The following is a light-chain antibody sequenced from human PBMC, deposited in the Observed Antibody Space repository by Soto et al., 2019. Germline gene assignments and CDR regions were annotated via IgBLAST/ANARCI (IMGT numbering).Light chain of an antibody. J-gene: IGLJ3*02. CDR3: SSYTSSSTLV. V-gene: IGLV2-14*01. Sequence: QSALTQPASVSGSPGQSITISCTGTSSDVGAYNYASWYRQHPGKAPKLMIYEVTNRPSGVSNRFSGSKSGSTASLTISGLQAEDEADYYCSSYTSSSTLVFGGGTKLTVL. CDR2: EVT. CDR1: SSDVGAYNY.